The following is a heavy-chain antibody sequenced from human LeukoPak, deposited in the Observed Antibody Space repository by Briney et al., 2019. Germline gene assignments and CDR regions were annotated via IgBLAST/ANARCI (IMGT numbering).Heavy chain of an antibody. D-gene: IGHD3-22*01. CDR3: ARVPTPTTYYYDSSGPNDAFDI. CDR2: TYYRSKWYN. V-gene: IGHV6-1*01. J-gene: IGHJ3*02. Sequence: SQTLSLTYAISGDSVSSNSAAWNWIRQSPSRGLEWLGRTYYRSKWYNDYAVSVKSRITINPDTSKNQFSLQLNSVTPEDTAVYYCARVPTPTTYYYDSSGPNDAFDIWGQGTMVTVSS. CDR1: GDSVSSNSAA.